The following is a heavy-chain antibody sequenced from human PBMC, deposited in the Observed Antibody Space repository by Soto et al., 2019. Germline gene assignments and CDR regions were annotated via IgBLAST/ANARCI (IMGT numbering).Heavy chain of an antibody. V-gene: IGHV3-7*03. CDR1: GFTFSSYW. J-gene: IGHJ3*02. Sequence: GGSLRLSCAASGFTFSSYWMSWVRQAPGKGLEWVANIKQDGSEKYYVDSVKGRFTISRDNAKNSLYLQMNSLSAEDTDVYDGARDKGGAFDIWGQGTMVTVSS. CDR3: ARDKGGAFDI. D-gene: IGHD1-26*01. CDR2: IKQDGSEK.